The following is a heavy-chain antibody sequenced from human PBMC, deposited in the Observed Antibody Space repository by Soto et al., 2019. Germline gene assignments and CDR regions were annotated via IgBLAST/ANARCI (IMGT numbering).Heavy chain of an antibody. Sequence: EVQLLESGGGLVQPGGSLRLSCAASGFTFSSYAMSWVRQAPGKGLEWVSAISGSGGSTYYADSVKGRFTISRDNSKNTLYLQMNSLRAEHTAVYYCAKQSSYYDSSGATGPYFDYWGQGTLVTVSS. V-gene: IGHV3-23*01. CDR3: AKQSSYYDSSGATGPYFDY. D-gene: IGHD3-22*01. CDR1: GFTFSSYA. CDR2: ISGSGGST. J-gene: IGHJ4*02.